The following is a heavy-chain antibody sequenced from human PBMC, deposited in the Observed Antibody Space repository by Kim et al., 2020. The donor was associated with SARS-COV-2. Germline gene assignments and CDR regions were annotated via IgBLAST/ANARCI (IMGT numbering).Heavy chain of an antibody. CDR3: ARDITGGSGSYYYFDY. V-gene: IGHV3-7*01. CDR1: GFTFSSYW. J-gene: IGHJ4*02. CDR2: IKQDGSEK. Sequence: GGSLRLSCAASGFTFSSYWMSWVRQAPGKGLEWVANIKQDGSEKYYVDSVKGRFTISRDNAKNSLYLQMNSLRAEDTAVYYCARDITGGSGSYYYFDYWGQGTLVTVSS. D-gene: IGHD3-10*01.